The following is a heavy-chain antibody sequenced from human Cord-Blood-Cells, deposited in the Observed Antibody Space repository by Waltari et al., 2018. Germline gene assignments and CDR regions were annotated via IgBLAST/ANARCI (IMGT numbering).Heavy chain of an antibody. J-gene: IGHJ3*02. D-gene: IGHD2-2*01. V-gene: IGHV3-23*01. CDR2: ISGSGGST. Sequence: EVQLLESGGGLVQPGGSLRLSCAASGFTFSSYAMSWVRQAPGKGLEWVSAISGSGGSTYYADSVKGRFTISRDNSKNTLYLQMNSLRAEDTAVYYCAKDRNLIVVVPADGWGAFDIWGQGTMVTVSS. CDR1: GFTFSSYA. CDR3: AKDRNLIVVVPADGWGAFDI.